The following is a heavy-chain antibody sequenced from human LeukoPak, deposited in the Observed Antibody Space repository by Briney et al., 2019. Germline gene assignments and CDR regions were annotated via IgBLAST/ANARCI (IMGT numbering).Heavy chain of an antibody. CDR3: ARGGCDYIWGSYRSNWFDP. J-gene: IGHJ5*02. V-gene: IGHV4-34*01. D-gene: IGHD3-16*02. Sequence: PSETLSLTCAVYGGSFSGYYWSWIRQPPGKGLEWIGEINHSGSTNYNPSLKSRVTISVDTSKNHFSLKLSSVTAADTAVYYCARGGCDYIWGSYRSNWFDPWGQGNLVTVSS. CDR1: GGSFSGYY. CDR2: INHSGST.